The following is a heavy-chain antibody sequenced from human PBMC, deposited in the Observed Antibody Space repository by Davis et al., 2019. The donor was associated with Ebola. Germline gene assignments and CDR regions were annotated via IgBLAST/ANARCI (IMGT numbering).Heavy chain of an antibody. CDR1: GFTFSSYA. J-gene: IGHJ6*02. Sequence: GESLKISCAASGFTFSSYAMSWVRQAPGKGLERVSVISGSGGSTYYADSVKGRFTISRDNSKNTLYLQMNSLRAEDTAVYYCAKWGARYCSGGSCYSGGMDVWGQGTTVTVSS. CDR3: AKWGARYCSGGSCYSGGMDV. CDR2: ISGSGGST. D-gene: IGHD2-15*01. V-gene: IGHV3-23*01.